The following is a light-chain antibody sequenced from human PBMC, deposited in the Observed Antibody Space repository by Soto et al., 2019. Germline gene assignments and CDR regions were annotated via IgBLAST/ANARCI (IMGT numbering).Light chain of an antibody. Sequence: QSALTQPASVSGSPGQSITISCTGTSSDVGHYTYVSWYQQHPGKTPKLMIYEVTNRPSGVSNRFSGSKSGNTASLTISGLQAEDEADYYCSSFTTSSTGVFGGGTKVTVL. CDR1: SSDVGHYTY. J-gene: IGLJ3*02. V-gene: IGLV2-14*01. CDR2: EVT. CDR3: SSFTTSSTGV.